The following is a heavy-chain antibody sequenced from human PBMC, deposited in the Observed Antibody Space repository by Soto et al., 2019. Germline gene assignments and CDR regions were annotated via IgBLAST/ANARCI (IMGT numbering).Heavy chain of an antibody. CDR1: GFTFSSYA. Sequence: EVQLLESGGGLVQPGGSLRLSCAASGFTFSSYAMSWVRQAPGKGLEWVSAISGSGGSTYYADSVKGRFTISRDNSKNTLYLQMNSLRAEDTAVYYCAKRSLSGVTTPTAFDYWGQGTLVTVSS. CDR3: AKRSLSGVTTPTAFDY. CDR2: ISGSGGST. J-gene: IGHJ4*02. D-gene: IGHD3-3*01. V-gene: IGHV3-23*01.